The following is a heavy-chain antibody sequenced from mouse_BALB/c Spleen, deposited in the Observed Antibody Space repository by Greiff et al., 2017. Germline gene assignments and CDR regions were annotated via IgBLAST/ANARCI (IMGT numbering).Heavy chain of an antibody. CDR3: ARGDYNYLDY. CDR1: SYTFTDYA. Sequence: QVHVKQSGPELVRPGVSVKISCKGSSYTFTDYAMHWVKQSHAKSLEWIGVISTYYGNTNYNQKFKGKATMTVDKSSSTAYMELARLTSEDSAVYYCARGDYNYLDYWGQGTTLTVSS. CDR2: ISTYYGNT. D-gene: IGHD2-12*01. V-gene: IGHV1-67*01. J-gene: IGHJ2*01.